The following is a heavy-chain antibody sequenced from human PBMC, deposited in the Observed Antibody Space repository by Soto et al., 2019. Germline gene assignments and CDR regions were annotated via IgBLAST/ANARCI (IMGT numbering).Heavy chain of an antibody. CDR2: LIPYNGDT. V-gene: IGHV1-18*01. CDR3: VRDAYSGYSGWWYX. J-gene: IGHJ5*02. CDR1: GYTFTSYG. D-gene: IGHD5-12*01. Sequence: VSVKVSCKASGYTFTSYGISWVRQAPGQGLEWMGLLIPYNGDTIYAQKFQGRVILTTDTATRTAYMELGRLRSDDTAVYYCVRDAYSGYSGWWYXWGQGTLFTVSX.